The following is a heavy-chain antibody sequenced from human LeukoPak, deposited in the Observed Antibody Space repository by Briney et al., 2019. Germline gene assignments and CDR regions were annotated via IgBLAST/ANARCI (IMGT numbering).Heavy chain of an antibody. D-gene: IGHD3-3*01. J-gene: IGHJ4*02. CDR1: GFTFSSYG. CDR2: IRYDGSNK. V-gene: IGHV3-30*02. CDR3: AKDHNDFWSGYVLDY. Sequence: GGSLRLSCAASGFTFSSYGMHWVRQAPGKGLEWVAFIRYDGSNKYYADSVKGRFTISRDNSKNTLYLQMNSLRAEDTAVYYCAKDHNDFWSGYVLDYWGQGTLVTVSS.